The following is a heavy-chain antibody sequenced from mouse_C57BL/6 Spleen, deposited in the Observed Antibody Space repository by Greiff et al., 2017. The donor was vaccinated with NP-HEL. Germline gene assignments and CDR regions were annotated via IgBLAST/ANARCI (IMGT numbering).Heavy chain of an antibody. V-gene: IGHV1-20*01. D-gene: IGHD1-1*01. Sequence: EVKLMESGPELVKPGDSVKISCKASGYSFTGYFMNWVMQSHGKSLEWIGRINPYNGDTFYNQKFKGKATLTVDKSSSTAHMELRSLTSEDSAVYYCARSLREAMDYWGQGTSVTVAS. CDR1: GYSFTGYF. CDR2: INPYNGDT. J-gene: IGHJ4*01. CDR3: ARSLREAMDY.